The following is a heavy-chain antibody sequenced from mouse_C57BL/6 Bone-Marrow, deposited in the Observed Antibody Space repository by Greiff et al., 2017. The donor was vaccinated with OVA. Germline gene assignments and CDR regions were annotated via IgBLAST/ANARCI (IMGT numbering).Heavy chain of an antibody. V-gene: IGHV1-59*01. CDR1: GYTFTSYW. CDR3: ARKYYGSSCYFDY. D-gene: IGHD1-1*01. CDR2: IDPSDSYT. J-gene: IGHJ2*01. Sequence: QVQLQQPGAELVRPGPSVKLSCKASGYTFTSYWMHWVKQRPGQGLEWIGVIDPSDSYTNYNQKFKGKATLTVDTSSSTAYMQLSSLTSEDSAVYYCARKYYGSSCYFDYWGQGTTLTVSS.